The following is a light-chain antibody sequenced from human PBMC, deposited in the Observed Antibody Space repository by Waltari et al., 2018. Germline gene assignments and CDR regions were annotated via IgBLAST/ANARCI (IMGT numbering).Light chain of an antibody. CDR2: AAS. CDR1: QSVSKY. V-gene: IGKV3-20*01. Sequence: IVLTQSPGTLSLSPGERATLSCRASQSVSKYLAWYQQRPGQAPRRLIYAASTRATGIPDRFSGSGFGTDFSLTISRLEPEDFAVYYGQNHERLPATFGQGTKVEIK. CDR3: QNHERLPAT. J-gene: IGKJ1*01.